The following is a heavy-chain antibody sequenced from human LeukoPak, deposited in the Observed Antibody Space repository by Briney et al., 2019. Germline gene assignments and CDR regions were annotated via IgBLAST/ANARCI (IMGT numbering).Heavy chain of an antibody. J-gene: IGHJ5*02. CDR1: GFTFSSYA. Sequence: RSGGSLRLSCAASGFTFSSYAMHWVRQAPGKGLEWVAVISYDGSNKYYADSVKGRFTISRDNSKNTLYLQMNSLRAEDTAVYYCARDPNIVVVPAAMGNWFDPWGQGTLVTVSS. CDR3: ARDPNIVVVPAAMGNWFDP. V-gene: IGHV3-30*04. CDR2: ISYDGSNK. D-gene: IGHD2-2*01.